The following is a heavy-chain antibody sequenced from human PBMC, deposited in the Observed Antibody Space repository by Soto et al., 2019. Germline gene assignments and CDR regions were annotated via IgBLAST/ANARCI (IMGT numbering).Heavy chain of an antibody. D-gene: IGHD3-22*01. J-gene: IGHJ4*02. CDR3: ATLQTYYYDSSGYFDY. V-gene: IGHV3-30-3*01. CDR1: GFTFNIYA. CDR2: ISYDGNFK. Sequence: QVQLVESGGGVVQPGRSLTLSCAASGFTFNIYAMHWVRQAPGEGLEWVAVISYDGNFKLYVDSVKGRFTISRDNSENTVYLQMNSLRTEDTAVYYCATLQTYYYDSSGYFDYWGQGTLVTVSS.